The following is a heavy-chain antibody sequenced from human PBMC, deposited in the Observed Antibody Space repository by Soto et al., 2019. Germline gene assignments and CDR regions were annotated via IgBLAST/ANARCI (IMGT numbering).Heavy chain of an antibody. D-gene: IGHD3-22*01. J-gene: IGHJ3*02. CDR3: TTEAYDNSGSLAFDI. Sequence: SETLSLTCAVSGYSISSSNWWGWIRQPPGKGLEWIGYIYYSGTTYYNPSLKSRVTMSVDTSQSQFSLKLTSVTAADTAVYYCTTEAYDNSGSLAFDIWGPGTLVTVSS. V-gene: IGHV4-28*01. CDR1: GYSISSSNW. CDR2: IYYSGTT.